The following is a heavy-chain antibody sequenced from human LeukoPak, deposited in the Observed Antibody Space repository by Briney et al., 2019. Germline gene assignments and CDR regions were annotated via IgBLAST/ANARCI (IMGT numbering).Heavy chain of an antibody. Sequence: QAGRSLRLSCAASGFTFSSYAMHWVRQAPGKGLEWVALISYDGSNKYYADSVKGRFTISRDNSKNTLYLQMNSLRAEDTAVYYCAKVGMITFGAVIVLDYYFDYWGQGTLVTVSS. D-gene: IGHD3-16*02. CDR1: GFTFSSYA. CDR3: AKVGMITFGAVIVLDYYFDY. J-gene: IGHJ4*02. V-gene: IGHV3-30*18. CDR2: ISYDGSNK.